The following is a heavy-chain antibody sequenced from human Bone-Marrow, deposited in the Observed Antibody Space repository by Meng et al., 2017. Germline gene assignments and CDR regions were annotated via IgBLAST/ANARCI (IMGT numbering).Heavy chain of an antibody. CDR1: GFTFSSYS. V-gene: IGHV3-21*01. J-gene: IGHJ5*02. Sequence: GGSLRLSCAASGFTFSSYSMNWVRQAPGKGLEWVSSISSSSSYIYYADSVKGRLTISRDNAKNSLYLQMNSLRAEDTAVYYCARAQLLWFGELTCWFDPWGQGTLVTVSS. CDR3: ARAQLLWFGELTCWFDP. CDR2: ISSSSSYI. D-gene: IGHD3-10*01.